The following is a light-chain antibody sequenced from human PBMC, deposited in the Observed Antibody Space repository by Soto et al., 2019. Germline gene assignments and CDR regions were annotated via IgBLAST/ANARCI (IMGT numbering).Light chain of an antibody. J-gene: IGLJ1*01. CDR2: DDS. CDR1: NIGGKS. CDR3: QVWDDNSDHHV. V-gene: IGLV3-21*03. Sequence: SSELTQPSSVSVAPGKTARISCGGNNIGGKSVHWYQQKPGQAPGVVVYDDSDRSSGIPGRFSGSNSGNTATLTISRVEAGDEADDHCQVWDDNSDHHVFGTGTNVTVL.